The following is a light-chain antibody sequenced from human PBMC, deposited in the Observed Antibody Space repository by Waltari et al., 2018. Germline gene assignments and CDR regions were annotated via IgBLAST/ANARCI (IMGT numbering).Light chain of an antibody. CDR1: SSDIGGSHY. V-gene: IGLV2-14*03. J-gene: IGLJ1*01. CDR3: SSYTTTNTPHYV. CDR2: DVY. Sequence: QSALTQPASVSGSPGQSITLSCTGSSSDIGGSHYFSWSQQHPCKAPKLIIYDVYNRPSGVSSRFSGSKSGTTASLTISGLQAEDEADYYCSSYTTTNTPHYVFGSGTRVTVL.